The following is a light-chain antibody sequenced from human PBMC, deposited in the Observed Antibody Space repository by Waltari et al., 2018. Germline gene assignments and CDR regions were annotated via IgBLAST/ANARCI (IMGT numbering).Light chain of an antibody. V-gene: IGLV2-11*01. Sequence: QSALTQPRSVSGSPGQSVTISCTGTSRDIGDYNYVSWYQQPPGKAPKLMIYDVSERPSGVPDRFSGSKSGNTASLTISGLQAEDEADYYCCSYVGSNTLVVFGGGTKLTVL. CDR3: CSYVGSNTLVV. CDR2: DVS. J-gene: IGLJ2*01. CDR1: SRDIGDYNY.